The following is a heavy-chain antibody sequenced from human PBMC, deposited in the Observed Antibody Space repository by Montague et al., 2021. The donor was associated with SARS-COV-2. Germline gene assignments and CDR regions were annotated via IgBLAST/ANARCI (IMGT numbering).Heavy chain of an antibody. Sequence: SLRLSCAVSGFTFSSYAMHWVRQAPGKGLEWVAVISYDGSNKYYADSVKGRFTISRDNSKNTLYLQMNSLRAEDTAVYYCARDIATLGRWLQVPWALYYYYGMDVWGQGTTVTVSS. CDR1: GFTFSSYA. CDR3: ARDIATLGRWLQVPWALYYYYGMDV. V-gene: IGHV3-30*04. CDR2: ISYDGSNK. D-gene: IGHD5-24*01. J-gene: IGHJ6*02.